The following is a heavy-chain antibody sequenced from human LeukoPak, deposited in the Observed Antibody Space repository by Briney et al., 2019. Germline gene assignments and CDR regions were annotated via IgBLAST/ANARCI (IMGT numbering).Heavy chain of an antibody. D-gene: IGHD2-15*01. J-gene: IGHJ4*02. V-gene: IGHV1-18*01. Sequence: SVNASCKASGYIFTRYGIKWVRQAPGQGLGWMRWISAYNGNTNYAQKLQGRVTMTTDTSTSTAYMELRSIKSDDTAVNYCARVCSGGSCYSSDDYWGQGTLVTVSS. CDR1: GYIFTRYG. CDR3: ARVCSGGSCYSSDDY. CDR2: ISAYNGNT.